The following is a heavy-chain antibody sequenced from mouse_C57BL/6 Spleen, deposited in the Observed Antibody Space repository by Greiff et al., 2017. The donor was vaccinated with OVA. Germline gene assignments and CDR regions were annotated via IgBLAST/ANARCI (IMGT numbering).Heavy chain of an antibody. Sequence: EVQLQQSGPVLVKPGASVKMSCKASGYTFTDYYMNWVKQSHGKSLEWIGVINPYNGGTSYNQKFKGKATLTVDKSSSTAYMELNSLTSEDSAVYYCARSLDYYGSSYFAYWGQGTLVTVSA. J-gene: IGHJ3*01. CDR2: INPYNGGT. V-gene: IGHV1-19*01. CDR1: GYTFTDYY. CDR3: ARSLDYYGSSYFAY. D-gene: IGHD1-1*01.